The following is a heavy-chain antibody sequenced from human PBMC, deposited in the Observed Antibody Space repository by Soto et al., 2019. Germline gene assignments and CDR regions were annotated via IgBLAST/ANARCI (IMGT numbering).Heavy chain of an antibody. CDR1: GGTFSSYA. V-gene: IGHV1-69*13. CDR3: AMDPSRGYYEWEYFKH. CDR2: IIPIFGTA. Sequence: ASVKVSCKASGGTFSSYAISWVRQAPGQGLEWMGGIIPIFGTANYAQKFQGRVTITADESTSTAYMELSSLRSEDTAVYYCAMDPSRGYYEWEYFKHWGQGTMVTVYS. J-gene: IGHJ1*01. D-gene: IGHD1-26*01.